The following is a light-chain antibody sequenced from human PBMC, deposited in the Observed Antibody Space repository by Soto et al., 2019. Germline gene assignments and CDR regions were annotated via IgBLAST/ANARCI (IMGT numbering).Light chain of an antibody. V-gene: IGKV1-12*01. CDR2: GAS. Sequence: DIQMTQSPSSVSASVGDRVTITCRASHGISRSLAWYQQKPGKAPKVLIYGASNLQSGVPSRFSGSGSGTDFTLTISSLQPEDFATYYCQQANRFPLTFGPGTKVDIK. CDR1: HGISRS. J-gene: IGKJ3*01. CDR3: QQANRFPLT.